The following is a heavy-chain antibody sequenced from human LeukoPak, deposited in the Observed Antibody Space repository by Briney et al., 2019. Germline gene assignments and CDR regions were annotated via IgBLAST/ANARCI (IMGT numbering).Heavy chain of an antibody. CDR2: IKQDGSEK. D-gene: IGHD5-18*01. CDR1: GFTFSSYW. CDR3: AKAQILDAFDI. Sequence: GGSPRLSCAASGFTFSSYWMSWVRQAPGKGLEWVANIKQDGSEKYYVDSVKGRFTISRDNAKNSLYLQMNSLRAEDTAVYYCAKAQILDAFDIWGQGTTVTVSS. J-gene: IGHJ3*02. V-gene: IGHV3-7*01.